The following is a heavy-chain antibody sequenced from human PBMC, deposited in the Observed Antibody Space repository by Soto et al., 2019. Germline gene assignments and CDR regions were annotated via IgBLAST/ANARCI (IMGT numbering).Heavy chain of an antibody. V-gene: IGHV3-33*01. Sequence: GGSLRLSCAASGFTFSSYGMHWVRQAPGKGLEWVAVIWYDGSNKYYADSVKGRFTISRDNSKNTLYLQMNSLRAEDTAVYYCAREEHKLAEHPTFPYYYYGMDVWGQGTTVTVSS. J-gene: IGHJ6*02. CDR2: IWYDGSNK. D-gene: IGHD1-1*01. CDR3: AREEHKLAEHPTFPYYYYGMDV. CDR1: GFTFSSYG.